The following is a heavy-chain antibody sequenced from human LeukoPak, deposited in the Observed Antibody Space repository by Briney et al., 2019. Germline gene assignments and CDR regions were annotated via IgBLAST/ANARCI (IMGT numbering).Heavy chain of an antibody. CDR3: AKDGVDGYNHPQKGPYYGMDV. CDR1: GFTFSSYG. Sequence: GRSLRLSCAASGFTFSSYGMHWVRQAPGKGLEWVAVISYDGSNKYYADSVKGRFTISRDNSKNTLYLQMNSLRAEDTAVYYCAKDGVDGYNHPQKGPYYGMDVWGQGTTVTVSS. V-gene: IGHV3-30*18. D-gene: IGHD5-24*01. CDR2: ISYDGSNK. J-gene: IGHJ6*02.